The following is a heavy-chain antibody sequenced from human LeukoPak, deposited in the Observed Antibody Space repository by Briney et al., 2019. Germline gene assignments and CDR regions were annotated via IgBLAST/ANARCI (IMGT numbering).Heavy chain of an antibody. J-gene: IGHJ6*02. V-gene: IGHV3-7*01. Sequence: GGSLRLSCAASGFTFSSYWMSWVRQAPRKGLEWVANIKQDGSEKYYVDSVKGRFTISRDNAKNSLYLQMNSLRAEDTAVYYCARDRGEQQLPDYYYYGMDVWGQGTTVTVSS. CDR3: ARDRGEQQLPDYYYYGMDV. CDR1: GFTFSSYW. D-gene: IGHD6-13*01. CDR2: IKQDGSEK.